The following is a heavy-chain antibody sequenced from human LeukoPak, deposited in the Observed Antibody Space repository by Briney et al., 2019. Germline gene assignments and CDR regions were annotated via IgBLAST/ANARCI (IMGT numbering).Heavy chain of an antibody. CDR3: ARVWGDRRITIFGVSNGWFDP. CDR2: IYYSGST. CDR1: GGSVSSSRYY. Sequence: PSETLSLTCTISGGSVSSSRYYWDWIRQPPGKGLEWIGSIYYSGSTYHNPSLKSRVTISVDTSKNQFSLKLTSVTAADTAVYYCARVWGDRRITIFGVSNGWFDPWGQGTLVTVSS. J-gene: IGHJ5*02. D-gene: IGHD3-3*01. V-gene: IGHV4-39*07.